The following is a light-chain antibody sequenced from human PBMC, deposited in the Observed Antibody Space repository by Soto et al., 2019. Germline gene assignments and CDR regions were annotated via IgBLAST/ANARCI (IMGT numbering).Light chain of an antibody. J-gene: IGLJ2*01. Sequence: QSALTQPPSASGSPGQSVTISCTGTSSDVGGYNYVSWYQQHPAKAPKLMIYEVSKRPSGVPDRFSGSKSGNPASLTVSGLQAEDEADYYCSSYAGSNNLGFGGGTKLTVL. V-gene: IGLV2-8*01. CDR1: SSDVGGYNY. CDR3: SSYAGSNNLG. CDR2: EVS.